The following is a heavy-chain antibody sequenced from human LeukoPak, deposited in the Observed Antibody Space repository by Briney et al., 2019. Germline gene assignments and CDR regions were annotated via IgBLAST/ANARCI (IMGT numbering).Heavy chain of an antibody. CDR2: MNPNSGNT. D-gene: IGHD1-26*01. J-gene: IGHJ4*02. V-gene: IGHV1-8*02. CDR1: GYTFTSYG. Sequence: GASVKVSCKASGYTFTSYGISWVRQAPGQGLEWMGWMNPNSGNTGYAQKFQGRVTMTRNTSISTAYMELSSLRSEDTAVYYCARDLVGASIFDYWGQGTLVTVSS. CDR3: ARDLVGASIFDY.